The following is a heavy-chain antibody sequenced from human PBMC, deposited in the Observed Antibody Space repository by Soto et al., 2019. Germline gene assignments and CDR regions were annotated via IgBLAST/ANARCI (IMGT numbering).Heavy chain of an antibody. CDR3: AKEDSSSWHYYYGMDV. J-gene: IGHJ6*02. CDR1: GFTFSSYG. Sequence: QVQLVESGGGVVQPGRSLRLSCAASGFTFSSYGMNWVRQAPGKGLEWVAVISYDGSNKYYADSVKGRFTISRDSSKNMLYLQVNSVRAEDTAVYYCAKEDSSSWHYYYGMDVWGQGTTVTVSS. D-gene: IGHD6-13*01. V-gene: IGHV3-30*18. CDR2: ISYDGSNK.